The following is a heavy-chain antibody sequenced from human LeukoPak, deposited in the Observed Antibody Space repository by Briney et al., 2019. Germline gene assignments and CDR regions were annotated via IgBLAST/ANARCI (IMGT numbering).Heavy chain of an antibody. CDR3: TTDLGTYYHGSQRLIPIDY. CDR1: GFTFTNAW. D-gene: IGHD3-10*01. J-gene: IGHJ4*02. V-gene: IGHV3-15*01. Sequence: GGSLRLSRVDSGFTFTNAWMSWVRQAPGKGLEWIGRIKSKTDGETTNYAEPVRGRFTISRDDSKSAVYLQMNSLKIEDTAVYYCTTDLGTYYHGSQRLIPIDYWGQGTLVTVSS. CDR2: IKSKTDGETT.